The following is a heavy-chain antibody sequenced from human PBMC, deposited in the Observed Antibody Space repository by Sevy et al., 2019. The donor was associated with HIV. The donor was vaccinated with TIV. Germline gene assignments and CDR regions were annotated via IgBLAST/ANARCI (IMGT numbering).Heavy chain of an antibody. CDR3: AKQEQWLAGSYYFDY. CDR1: GFTFSSYA. CDR2: ISGSGGST. D-gene: IGHD6-19*01. Sequence: GGSLRLSCAASGFTFSSYAMSWVRQPPGKGLEWVSAISGSGGSTYYADSVKGRFTISRDNSKNTLYLQMNSLRAEDTAVYYCAKQEQWLAGSYYFDYWGQGTLVTVSS. V-gene: IGHV3-23*01. J-gene: IGHJ4*02.